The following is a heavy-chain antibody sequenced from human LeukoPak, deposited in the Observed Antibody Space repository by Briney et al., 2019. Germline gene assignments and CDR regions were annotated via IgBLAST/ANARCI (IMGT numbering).Heavy chain of an antibody. D-gene: IGHD3-10*01. J-gene: IGHJ4*02. V-gene: IGHV3-23*01. CDR2: TSGSGASA. CDR3: ARSRGFGEILPFDY. Sequence: QPGGSLRLSCAASGFTFSTSAMTWVRQAPGKGLEWVSATSGSGASAYYADSVKGRFTISRDNSKSMIYLQMNSLRGDDTAVYYCARSRGFGEILPFDYWGQGTLVTVSS. CDR1: GFTFSTSA.